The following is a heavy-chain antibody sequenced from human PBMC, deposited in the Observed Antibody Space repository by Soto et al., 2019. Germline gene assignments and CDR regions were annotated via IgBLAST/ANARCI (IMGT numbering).Heavy chain of an antibody. Sequence: QVELEESGPGLVKPSQTLSLTCSVFGASISDGDYYWGWIRQPPGKGLEWIGYIYYSGTSHYSPSLQSRVTMSVDRSRNQFSVQLSSVTAADTSVYYCARIFGFYYYGMDVWGQGTSVTVS. D-gene: IGHD3-10*01. CDR2: IYYSGTS. CDR1: GASISDGDYY. J-gene: IGHJ6*02. CDR3: ARIFGFYYYGMDV. V-gene: IGHV4-30-4*01.